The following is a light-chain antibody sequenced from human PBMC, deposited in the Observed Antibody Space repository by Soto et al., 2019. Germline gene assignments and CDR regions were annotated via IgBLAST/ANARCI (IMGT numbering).Light chain of an antibody. V-gene: IGKV3-20*01. CDR2: DAS. CDR3: QQYGGSPRT. CDR1: QSVGLS. J-gene: IGKJ1*01. Sequence: EGVLTQSPATLSFSPGGRATLSCRASQSVGLSLAWYQQKPGQAPRLLIYDASERASGIPARFSGSGPGTDFTLTISKLEPEDFAVYHCQQYGGSPRTFGQGTKVVIK.